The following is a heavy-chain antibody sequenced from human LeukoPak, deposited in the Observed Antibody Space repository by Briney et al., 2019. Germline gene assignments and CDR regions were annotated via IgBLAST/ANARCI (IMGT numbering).Heavy chain of an antibody. Sequence: PGGSLRLSCAASGFTFSSYGMHWVRQAPGKGLEWVAVIWYDGSNKYYADSVKGRFTISRDNSKNTLYLQMNSLRAEDTTVYYCAKDRGSGIPMDFDYWGQGTLVTVSS. V-gene: IGHV3-33*06. CDR2: IWYDGSNK. CDR3: AKDRGSGIPMDFDY. CDR1: GFTFSSYG. J-gene: IGHJ4*02. D-gene: IGHD3-10*01.